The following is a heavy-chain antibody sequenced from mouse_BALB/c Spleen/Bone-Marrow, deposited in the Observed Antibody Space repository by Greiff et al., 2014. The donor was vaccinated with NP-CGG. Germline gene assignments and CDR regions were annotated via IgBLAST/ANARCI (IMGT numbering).Heavy chain of an antibody. CDR1: GYTFSNYW. J-gene: IGHJ4*01. Sequence: VQLQQSGAEQMQPGASVKISCKATGYTFSNYWIEWVKQRPGRGLEWIGEILPGNTXAXXXKXXXXXXXYTADTXSXXAYMQLSSLTSEDSAVYYCARGWYSMDDWGQGTSVTVSS. CDR3: ARGWYSMDD. V-gene: IGHV1-9*01. CDR2: ILPGNTXA.